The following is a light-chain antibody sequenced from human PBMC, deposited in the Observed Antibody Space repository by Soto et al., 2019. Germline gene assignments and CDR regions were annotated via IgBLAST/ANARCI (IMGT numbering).Light chain of an antibody. V-gene: IGKV3-11*01. CDR3: QQRSNWPPLT. CDR1: QSVGND. J-gene: IGKJ4*01. Sequence: EIVLTQSPDTLSLSRGERATLSCRASQSVGNDLAWYQQKPGQTPRLLIYVASSRSTGIPARFLGSGSGTDFALTISSLEPEDFAVYYCQQRSNWPPLTFGGGTKVEIK. CDR2: VAS.